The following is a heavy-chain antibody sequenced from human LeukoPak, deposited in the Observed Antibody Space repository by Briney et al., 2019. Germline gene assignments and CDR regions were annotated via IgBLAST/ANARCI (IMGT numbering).Heavy chain of an antibody. D-gene: IGHD3-3*01. Sequence: GWSLRLSCAASGFTFSNYWMHWVRQAPGQGLVWVSRINSDGSSTNYADSVKGRITISRDNAKNRLYLQMSSLRAEDTAVYYCATDLSGVGAFDIWGQGTMVTVSS. V-gene: IGHV3-74*01. J-gene: IGHJ3*02. CDR2: INSDGSST. CDR1: GFTFSNYW. CDR3: ATDLSGVGAFDI.